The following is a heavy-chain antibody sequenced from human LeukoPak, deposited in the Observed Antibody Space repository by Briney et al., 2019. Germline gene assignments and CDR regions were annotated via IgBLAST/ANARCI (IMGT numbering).Heavy chain of an antibody. J-gene: IGHJ5*02. Sequence: NPSETLSLTCTVSGGSISSGDYYWSWIRQPPGKGLEWIGYIYYSGSTYYNPSLKSRVTISVDTSKNQFSLKLSSVTAADTAVYYCARELGGITIFGVVTTNWFDPWGQGTLVTVSS. CDR1: GGSISSGDYY. CDR2: IYYSGST. V-gene: IGHV4-30-4*01. CDR3: ARELGGITIFGVVTTNWFDP. D-gene: IGHD3-3*01.